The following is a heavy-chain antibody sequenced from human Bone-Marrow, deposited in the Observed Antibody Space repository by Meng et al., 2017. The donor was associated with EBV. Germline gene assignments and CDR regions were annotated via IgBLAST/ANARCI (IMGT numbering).Heavy chain of an antibody. CDR2: LNEHGTIT. V-gene: IGHV3-74*01. CDR1: GFSFSSYW. J-gene: IGHJ4*02. Sequence: VESGGALVQPGGSLRLSCAASGFSFSSYWMHWVRQAPGKGPVWVSRLNEHGTITTYADSVKGRFTISRDNAKNTLYLQMNSLRVEDTAVYYCSRDLVGSDDYWGQGTLVTVSS. CDR3: SRDLVGSDDY.